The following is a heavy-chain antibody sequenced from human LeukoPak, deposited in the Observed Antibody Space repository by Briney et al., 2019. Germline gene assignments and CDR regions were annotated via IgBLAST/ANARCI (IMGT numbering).Heavy chain of an antibody. Sequence: TGGSLRLSCAASGFTFSSYAMSWVRQAPGKGLEWVSAISGSGGSTYYADSVKGRFTISRDNSKNTLYLQMNSLRAEDTAVYYCAKDRRYSYGLFDYWGQGTLVTVSS. CDR3: AKDRRYSYGLFDY. D-gene: IGHD5-18*01. CDR1: GFTFSSYA. CDR2: ISGSGGST. J-gene: IGHJ4*02. V-gene: IGHV3-23*01.